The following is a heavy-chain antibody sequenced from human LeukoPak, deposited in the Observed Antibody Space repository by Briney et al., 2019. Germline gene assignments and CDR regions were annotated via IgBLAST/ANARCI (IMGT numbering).Heavy chain of an antibody. V-gene: IGHV1-69*06. Sequence: GSSVKVSCKASGGTFISYAISWVRQAPGQGLEWMGGIIPIFGTANYAQKFQGRVTITADKSTSTAYMELSSLRSEDTAVYHCAREGRGYDSSNYWGQGTLVTVSS. CDR3: AREGRGYDSSNY. J-gene: IGHJ4*02. CDR1: GGTFISYA. D-gene: IGHD5-12*01. CDR2: IIPIFGTA.